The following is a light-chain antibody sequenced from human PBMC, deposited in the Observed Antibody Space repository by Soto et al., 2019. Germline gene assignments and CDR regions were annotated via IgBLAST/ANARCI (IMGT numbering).Light chain of an antibody. CDR3: QQLDGYPIT. CDR1: QGINSH. CDR2: AAS. J-gene: IGKJ5*01. V-gene: IGKV1-9*01. Sequence: GDRGTIAFRASQGINSHLTWYKQAPGKAPKLLIYAASTLQSGVPSRFRGSGSGTEFTLTISSLKPEDFETYYCQQLDGYPITFGQGTRLEIK.